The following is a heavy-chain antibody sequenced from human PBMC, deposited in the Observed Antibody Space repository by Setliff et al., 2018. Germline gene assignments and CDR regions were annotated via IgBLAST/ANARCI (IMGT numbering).Heavy chain of an antibody. Sequence: ASVKVSCKASGYSLSAYVMHWVRQAPGQRLEWMGWINGASGNTKYSQKFQGRVTMTRNTSISTAYMELSSLRSEDTAVYYCARGKKPHLWPLPTSIYYYYYYMDVWGKGTTVTVSS. CDR3: ARGKKPHLWPLPTSIYYYYYYMDV. CDR1: GYSLSAYV. J-gene: IGHJ6*03. V-gene: IGHV1-3*01. D-gene: IGHD2-2*01. CDR2: INGASGNT.